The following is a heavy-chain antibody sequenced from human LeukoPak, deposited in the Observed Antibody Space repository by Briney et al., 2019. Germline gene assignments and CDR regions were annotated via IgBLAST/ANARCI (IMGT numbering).Heavy chain of an antibody. Sequence: QPGGSLRLSCATSGFTFSTYAMSWVRQAPGKGLEWVSSISGSGGTTNYADSVRGRFTVSRDSSDNTVYLRMNSLRAEDTAVYYCARDRSDDNWWYVGSHWGQGTLVTVSS. V-gene: IGHV3-23*01. CDR3: ARDRSDDNWWYVGSH. D-gene: IGHD2-8*02. CDR2: ISGSGGTT. CDR1: GFTFSTYA. J-gene: IGHJ4*02.